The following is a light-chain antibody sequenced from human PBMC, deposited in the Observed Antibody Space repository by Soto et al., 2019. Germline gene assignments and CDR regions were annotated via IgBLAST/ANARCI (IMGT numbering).Light chain of an antibody. CDR2: EVS. J-gene: IGLJ1*01. CDR3: SSFTSSNTLLYV. CDR1: SSDVGTYNF. V-gene: IGLV2-14*01. Sequence: QSALTQPPSASGSPGQSVTITCSGTSSDVGTYNFVSWYQQHPGKAPKLMIYEVSHRPSGVSTRFSGSKSGNTASLTISGLQAEDEADYYCSSFTSSNTLLYVFGTGTKLTVL.